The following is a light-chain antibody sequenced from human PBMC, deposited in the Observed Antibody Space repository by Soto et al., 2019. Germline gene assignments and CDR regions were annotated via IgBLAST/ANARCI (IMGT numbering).Light chain of an antibody. V-gene: IGLV1-40*01. CDR1: TFD. Sequence: QSVLTQPPSVSGAPGQTVTISCTGATFDVHWYQQFPGAAPIVLIYGNTNRPSGVPDRFSGSKSGTSASLAIAGLQAEDEGDYYCEAWDDSLNGRVFGTGTKLTVL. J-gene: IGLJ1*01. CDR3: EAWDDSLNGRV. CDR2: GNT.